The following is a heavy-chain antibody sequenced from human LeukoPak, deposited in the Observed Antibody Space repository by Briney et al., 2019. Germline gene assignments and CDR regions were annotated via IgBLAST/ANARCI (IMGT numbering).Heavy chain of an antibody. CDR3: ARDRNVLRFFDWLLAY. CDR2: ISYDGSNK. CDR1: GFTFSSYA. J-gene: IGHJ4*02. V-gene: IGHV3-30*04. Sequence: GGSLRLSCADSGFTFSSYAMPWVRQAPGKGLEWVAVISYDGSNKYYADSVKGRFSISRDNSKNTLYLQMNSLRAEDTAVYSCARDRNVLRFFDWLLAYWGQGTLVTVSS. D-gene: IGHD3-9*01.